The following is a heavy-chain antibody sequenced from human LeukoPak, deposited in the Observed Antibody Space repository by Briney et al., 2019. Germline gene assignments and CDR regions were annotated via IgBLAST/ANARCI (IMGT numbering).Heavy chain of an antibody. D-gene: IGHD3-3*01. CDR3: AKDASKWSGSYYYYMDV. CDR1: GFTFSSYG. Sequence: QAGGSLRLSCAASGFTFSSYGMTWVRQAPGKGLEWVANIKQDGSDKYYVDSVKGRSTISRDNARKSVYLQMNSLRAEDTAVYYCAKDASKWSGSYYYYMDVWGKGTTVTISS. V-gene: IGHV3-7*01. J-gene: IGHJ6*03. CDR2: IKQDGSDK.